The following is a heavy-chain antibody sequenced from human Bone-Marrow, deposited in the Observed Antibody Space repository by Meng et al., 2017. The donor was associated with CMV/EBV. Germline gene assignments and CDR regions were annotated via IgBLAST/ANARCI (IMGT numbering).Heavy chain of an antibody. CDR1: GFTFSSYA. V-gene: IGHV3-21*01. CDR3: ARLTSPGDY. Sequence: GGSLRLSCAASGFTFSSYAMHWVRQAPGKGLEWVSSISSSSSYIYYADSVKGRFTISRDNAKNSLYLQMNSLRAEDTAVYYCARLTSPGDYWGQGTLVAVSS. D-gene: IGHD6-6*01. J-gene: IGHJ4*02. CDR2: ISSSSSYI.